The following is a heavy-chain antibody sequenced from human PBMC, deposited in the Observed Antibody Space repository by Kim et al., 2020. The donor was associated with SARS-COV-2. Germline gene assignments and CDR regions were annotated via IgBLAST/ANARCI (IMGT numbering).Heavy chain of an antibody. Sequence: YYNPSLESRVTIAVDTSKDQFSLKVSSVTAADTAVYYCARGEGSYYYYMDVWGKGTTVTVSS. CDR3: ARGEGSYYYYMDV. J-gene: IGHJ6*03. V-gene: IGHV4-31*02.